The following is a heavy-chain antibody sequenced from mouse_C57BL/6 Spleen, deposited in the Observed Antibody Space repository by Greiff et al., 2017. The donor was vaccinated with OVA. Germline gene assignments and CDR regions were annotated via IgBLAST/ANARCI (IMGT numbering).Heavy chain of an antibody. D-gene: IGHD2-5*01. V-gene: IGHV1-4*01. CDR2: INPSSGYT. J-gene: IGHJ2*01. CDR3: AREDSNPFDY. Sequence: QVQLQQSGAELARPGASVKMSCKASGYTFTSYTMHRVKQRPGQGLEWIGYINPSSGYTKYNQKFKDKATLTADKSSSTAYLQLSSLTSEDSAVYYCAREDSNPFDYWGQGTTLTVSS. CDR1: GYTFTSYT.